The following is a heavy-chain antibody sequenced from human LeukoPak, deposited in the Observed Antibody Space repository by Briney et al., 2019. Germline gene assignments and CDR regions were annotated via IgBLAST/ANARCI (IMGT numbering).Heavy chain of an antibody. J-gene: IGHJ4*02. CDR3: ARRHYDRTGYYYVD. V-gene: IGHV3-66*04. D-gene: IGHD3-22*01. CDR2: IYSNGDT. Sequence: PGGSLRLSCAASGFTVTSNYMSWVRQAPGKGLEWVSVIYSNGDTNYADSVKGRFTIPRDSSKNTLYLQMSSLRAEDTAVYFCARRHYDRTGYYYVDWGQGTLVTVSS. CDR1: GFTVTSNY.